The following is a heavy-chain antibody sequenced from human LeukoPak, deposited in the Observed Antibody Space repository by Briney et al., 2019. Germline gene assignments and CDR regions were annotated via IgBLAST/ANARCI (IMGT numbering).Heavy chain of an antibody. J-gene: IGHJ4*02. V-gene: IGHV4-39*01. D-gene: IGHD1-26*01. Sequence: SETLSLTCTVSGGSISSGTYYWGWVRQPRGKGLEWIGIIYYSGSTSYNPSLKSRVPISVDTSKNQFSLKLDSVTAADTAVYYCARNASDSGTSYFDYWGQGTLVTVSS. CDR1: GGSISSGTYY. CDR3: ARNASDSGTSYFDY. CDR2: IYYSGST.